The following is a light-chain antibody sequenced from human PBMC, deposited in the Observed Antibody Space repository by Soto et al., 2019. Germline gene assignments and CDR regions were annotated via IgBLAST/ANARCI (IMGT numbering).Light chain of an antibody. Sequence: QSVLTQPASVSGSPGQSITISCTGTSSDVGGYNYVSWYQQHPGKAPKLMIYDVSNRPSGVSNRFSGSKSGNTASLTISGLQAEHEADYYCSSYTSSSTLYVFGPGTKLTVL. CDR2: DVS. V-gene: IGLV2-14*01. CDR1: SSDVGGYNY. CDR3: SSYTSSSTLYV. J-gene: IGLJ1*01.